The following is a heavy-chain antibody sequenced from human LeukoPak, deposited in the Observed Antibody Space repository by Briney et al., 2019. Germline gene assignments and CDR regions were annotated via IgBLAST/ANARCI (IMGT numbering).Heavy chain of an antibody. CDR3: AKMFSSIDC. CDR1: GFTLNNYP. J-gene: IGHJ1*01. V-gene: IGHV3-23*01. CDR2: ITSGGDST. Sequence: GGSLRLPCAAAGFTLNNYPMSGVPKARGKGLEWVSAITSGGDSTYYADSVKGRFTISRDNSKNTLYLQMNGLRAEDTAVYYCAKMFSSIDCWGQGTLVTVSS. D-gene: IGHD3-10*02.